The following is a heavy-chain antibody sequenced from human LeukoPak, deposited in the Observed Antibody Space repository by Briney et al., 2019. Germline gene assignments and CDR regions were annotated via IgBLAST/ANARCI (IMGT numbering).Heavy chain of an antibody. CDR2: ISSNGGFT. V-gene: IGHV3-64*02. CDR3: ARWRPIEYFDI. D-gene: IGHD1-26*01. J-gene: IGHJ2*01. CDR1: GFTFSSYA. Sequence: GGSLRLSCAASGFTFSSYAMHWVRPAPGKGPEYVSAISSNGGFTYYADSVKGRFTISRDNSKNTLYLQMGSLRGEDMAVYYCARWRPIEYFDIWGRGTLVTVSS.